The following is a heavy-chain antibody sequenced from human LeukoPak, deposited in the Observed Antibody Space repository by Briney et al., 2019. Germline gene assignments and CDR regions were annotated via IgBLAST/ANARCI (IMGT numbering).Heavy chain of an antibody. Sequence: SETLSLTCAVSGYSISSGYYWGWIRQSPGKGLEWIATIFHSGSIYYNPSLKSRVTLSVDTTKNQFSLRLNSVTAADTALYYCARMGVSYYYDSSTYYPTAFDVWGQGTMVSVSS. J-gene: IGHJ3*01. CDR3: ARMGVSYYYDSSTYYPTAFDV. CDR2: IFHSGSI. V-gene: IGHV4-38-2*01. CDR1: GYSISSGYY. D-gene: IGHD3-22*01.